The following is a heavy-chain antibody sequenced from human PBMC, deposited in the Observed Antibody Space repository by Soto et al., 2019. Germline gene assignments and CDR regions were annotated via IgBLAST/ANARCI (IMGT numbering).Heavy chain of an antibody. V-gene: IGHV3-21*02. Sequence: EVQLVESGGGLLKPGGSLRLSCAASGFTFNTYSMNWVRQAPGKGLEWVSSISSTSTYIYYADSLKGRFTISRDNAKNSLYLQVNSLRAEDTAVYHCARGGPDSWNSVDSFDYWGQGTLVTVSS. CDR3: ARGGPDSWNSVDSFDY. CDR1: GFTFNTYS. D-gene: IGHD3-3*01. J-gene: IGHJ4*02. CDR2: ISSTSTYI.